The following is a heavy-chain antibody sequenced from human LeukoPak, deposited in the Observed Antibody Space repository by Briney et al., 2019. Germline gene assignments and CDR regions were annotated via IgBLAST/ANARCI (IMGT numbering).Heavy chain of an antibody. D-gene: IGHD6-6*01. CDR1: GFTFSSYW. Sequence: GGSLRLSCAASGFTFSSYWMSWVRQAPGKGLEWVANIKQDGSEKYYVDSVKGRFTISRGNAKNSLYLQMNSLRAEDTAVYYCARWSIAARLVFDYWGQGTLVTVSS. V-gene: IGHV3-7*01. J-gene: IGHJ4*02. CDR3: ARWSIAARLVFDY. CDR2: IKQDGSEK.